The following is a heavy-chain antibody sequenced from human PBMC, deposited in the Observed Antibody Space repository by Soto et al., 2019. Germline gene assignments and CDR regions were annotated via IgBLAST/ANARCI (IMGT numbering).Heavy chain of an antibody. J-gene: IGHJ4*02. CDR2: ISRSGSTI. D-gene: IGHD4-17*01. CDR3: ARDLRGYGDSEGFFGY. Sequence: GSLRLSCAASGFTFSDYYMSWIRQAPGKGLEWVSYISRSGSTIYYADSVKGRFTISRDNAKNSLYLQMNSLRAEDTAVYYCARDLRGYGDSEGFFGYWGQGTLVTVSS. CDR1: GFTFSDYY. V-gene: IGHV3-11*01.